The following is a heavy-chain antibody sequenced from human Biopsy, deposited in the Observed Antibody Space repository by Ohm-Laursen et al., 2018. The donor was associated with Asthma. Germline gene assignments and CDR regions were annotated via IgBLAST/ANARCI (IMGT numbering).Heavy chain of an antibody. D-gene: IGHD2-15*01. J-gene: IGHJ6*02. V-gene: IGHV3-30*03. CDR2: ISFDGSNK. CDR1: GFVFSQSG. Sequence: SLRLSCAAFGFVFSQSGMHWVRQAPGKGLEWVAVISFDGSNKYYADSVKGRFTISRDNSKNTLHLQMTSLSAEDSAVYYCARVDGVVEAATRLGGMDVWGQGTTVTVSS. CDR3: ARVDGVVEAATRLGGMDV.